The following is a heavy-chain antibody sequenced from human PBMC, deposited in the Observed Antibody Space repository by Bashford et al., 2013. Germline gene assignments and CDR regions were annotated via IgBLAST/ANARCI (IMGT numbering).Heavy chain of an antibody. V-gene: IGHV3-21*03. D-gene: IGHD6-13*01. CDR3: AAETSTSWYTFDH. J-gene: IGHJ4*02. CDR2: ITSDSTYI. CDR1: GFTFSTYS. Sequence: RGGSLRLSCAASGFTFSTYSMHWVRQTPGKGLEWVSSITSDSTYISYSDSVKGRFTLSRDNAKNSLSLQMTSLRADDTGVYYCAAETSTSWYTFDHWGQGILVTVSS.